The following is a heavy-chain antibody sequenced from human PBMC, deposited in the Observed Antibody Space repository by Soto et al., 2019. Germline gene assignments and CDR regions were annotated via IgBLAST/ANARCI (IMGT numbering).Heavy chain of an antibody. CDR1: GLSFSHYN. J-gene: IGHJ4*02. Sequence: PGGSLRLSCAASGLSFSHYNMNWVRQAPGKGLEWVAHITDGLTKHYADFVQGRFTISRDNAENSLFLQMNSLRADDTGVYYCVRLSLAANITSLDSWGQGTLVTVSS. V-gene: IGHV3-48*04. CDR3: VRLSLAANITSLDS. D-gene: IGHD6-25*01. CDR2: ITDGLTK.